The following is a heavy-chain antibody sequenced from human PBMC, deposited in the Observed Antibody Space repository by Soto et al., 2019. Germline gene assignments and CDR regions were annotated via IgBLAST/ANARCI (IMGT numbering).Heavy chain of an antibody. Sequence: ASVKVSCKASGGTFSSYAISWVRQAPGQGLEWMGGIIPIFGTANYAQKFQGRVTITADESTSTSYMELSSLSSEDTAGYYCARGGSSTGTVIHYCYYGMDVWGQGTTVTVSS. CDR1: GGTFSSYA. D-gene: IGHD1-1*01. V-gene: IGHV1-69*13. J-gene: IGHJ6*02. CDR2: IIPIFGTA. CDR3: ARGGSSTGTVIHYCYYGMDV.